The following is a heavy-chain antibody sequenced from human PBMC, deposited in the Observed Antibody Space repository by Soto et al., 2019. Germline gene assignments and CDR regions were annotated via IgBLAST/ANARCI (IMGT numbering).Heavy chain of an antibody. J-gene: IGHJ6*02. V-gene: IGHV4-39*01. CDR1: GGSISSSRSY. CDR2: ISYSGDT. CDR3: ARHVRENYYYGMDV. Sequence: PSETLSLTCTVSGGSISSSRSYWGWIRQPPGKGLEWIGTISYSGDTYHNPSLKSRVTISADTSKNQFSLRLSSATVADTALYYCARHVRENYYYGMDVWGQGTTVTVSS.